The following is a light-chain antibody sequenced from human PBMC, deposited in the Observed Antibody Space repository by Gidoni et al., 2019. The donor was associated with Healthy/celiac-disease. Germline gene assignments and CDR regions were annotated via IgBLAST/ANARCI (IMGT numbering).Light chain of an antibody. CDR3: QQSYSTPRT. CDR2: AAS. J-gene: IGKJ2*01. CDR1: QSISSY. V-gene: IGKV1-39*01. Sequence: DIQMTQYPSSLSASVGDRVTITCRASQSISSYLNWYQQKPGKAPKLLIYAASSLQSGVPSSFSGSGSGTDFTLTISSLQPEDFATYYCQQSYSTPRTFGQGTKLEIK.